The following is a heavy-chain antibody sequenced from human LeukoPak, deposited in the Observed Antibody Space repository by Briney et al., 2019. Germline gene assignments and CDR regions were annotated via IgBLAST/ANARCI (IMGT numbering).Heavy chain of an antibody. CDR3: ARNYGGNVNFDY. CDR2: IYYSGST. V-gene: IGHV4-59*01. CDR1: GGSISSYY. J-gene: IGHJ4*02. Sequence: SETLSLTCTVSGGSISSYYWSWIRQPPGKGLEWIGYIYYSGSTNYNPSLKSRVTISVDTSKNQFSLKLSSVTAADTAVYYCARNYGGNVNFDYWGQGTLVTVSS. D-gene: IGHD4-23*01.